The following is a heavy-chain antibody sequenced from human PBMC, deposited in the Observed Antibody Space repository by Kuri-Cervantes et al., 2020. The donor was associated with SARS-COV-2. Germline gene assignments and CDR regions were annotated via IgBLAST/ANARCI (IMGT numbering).Heavy chain of an antibody. CDR2: IYYSGST. D-gene: IGHD4-17*01. CDR3: ARLTTVTTFDY. CDR1: GGSISSSSYY. J-gene: IGHJ4*02. Sequence: SETLSLTCTVSGGSISSSSYYWGWIRQPPGKGLEWIGSIYYSGSTYYNPSLKSRVTISVDTSKNQFSLKLSSVTAADTAVYYCARLTTVTTFDYWAREPWSPAPQ. V-gene: IGHV4-39*01.